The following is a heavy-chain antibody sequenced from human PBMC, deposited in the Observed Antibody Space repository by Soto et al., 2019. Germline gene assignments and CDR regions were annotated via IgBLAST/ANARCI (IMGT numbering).Heavy chain of an antibody. D-gene: IGHD1-26*01. V-gene: IGHV3-43*01. CDR1: GFTFHNYN. J-gene: IGHJ4*02. Sequence: VQLVESGGVVVQPGGSLRLSCAASGFTFHNYNMHWVRQVPGKGLEGVSLISWDGVTPSYADSVKGRFTISRDNSRNSLYLQMNSLRTEDTALYYCARDNMGSIDYWGQGTLVTVSS. CDR2: ISWDGVTP. CDR3: ARDNMGSIDY.